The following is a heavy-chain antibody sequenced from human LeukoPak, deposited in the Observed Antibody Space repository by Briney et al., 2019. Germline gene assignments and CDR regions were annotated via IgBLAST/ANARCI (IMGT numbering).Heavy chain of an antibody. Sequence: GGSLRLSCAASGFTFSSYAMSWVRQAPGKGLEWVSLISGSGRTTDYADSVKGRFTISRDNSKDTLYLQMNSLRADDTALYYCAKWAARGNGLPRSHFDYWGQGTLVTVSS. V-gene: IGHV3-23*01. CDR1: GFTFSSYA. CDR3: AKWAARGNGLPRSHFDY. D-gene: IGHD4-23*01. CDR2: ISGSGRTT. J-gene: IGHJ4*02.